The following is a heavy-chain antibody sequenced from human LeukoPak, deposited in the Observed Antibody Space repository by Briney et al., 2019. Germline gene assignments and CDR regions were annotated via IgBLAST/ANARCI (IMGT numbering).Heavy chain of an antibody. V-gene: IGHV3-21*01. D-gene: IGHD4-17*01. CDR3: ARGATVTHNDY. CDR2: ISSSSSYI. J-gene: IGHJ4*02. CDR1: GFTFSSYS. Sequence: PGGSLRLSCAASGFTFSSYSMNWVRQAPGKGLEWVSSISSSSSYIYYADSGKGRFTISRDNAKNSLYLQMNSLRAEDTAVYYCARGATVTHNDYWGQGTLVTVSS.